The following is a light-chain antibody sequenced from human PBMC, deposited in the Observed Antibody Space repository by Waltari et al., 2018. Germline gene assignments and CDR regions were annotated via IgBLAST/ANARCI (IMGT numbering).Light chain of an antibody. V-gene: IGKV2-28*01. CDR3: MQALQAPLT. CDR1: QSLLHRNGYNY. J-gene: IGKJ4*01. CDR2: LGS. Sequence: DIVMTQSPLSLPVTPVDPASISCRSSQSLLHRNGYNYLDWYLQNPGQSPQLLIYLGSNRASGVPDRFSGSGSGTDFTLKISRVEAEDVGVYYCMQALQAPLTFGGGTKVEIK.